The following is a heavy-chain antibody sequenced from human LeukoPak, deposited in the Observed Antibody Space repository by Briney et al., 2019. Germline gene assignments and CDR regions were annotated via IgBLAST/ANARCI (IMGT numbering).Heavy chain of an antibody. V-gene: IGHV1-69*05. CDR2: IIPIFGTA. Sequence: ASVKVSCKAFGGSFSSEAISWVRQAPGQGLEWMGGIIPIFGTANYAQKFQGRVTITTDESTSTAYMEVSSLRSEDTAVDYCGRKAQDCGGGSCYSIDYSGQGTLVTVSS. CDR1: GGSFSSEA. J-gene: IGHJ4*02. CDR3: GRKAQDCGGGSCYSIDY. D-gene: IGHD2-15*01.